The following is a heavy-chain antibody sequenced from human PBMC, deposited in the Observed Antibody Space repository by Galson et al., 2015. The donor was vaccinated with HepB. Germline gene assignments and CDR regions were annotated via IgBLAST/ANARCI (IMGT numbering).Heavy chain of an antibody. CDR3: TSLTEQYYDIVTGYQGGMDV. CDR2: IKSKTDGGTT. CDR1: GFTFSNAW. Sequence: SLRLSCAASGFTFSNAWMSWVRQAPGKGLEWVGRIKSKTDGGTTDYAAPVKGRFTISRDDSKNTLYLQMNSLKTEDTAVYYCTSLTEQYYDIVTGYQGGMDVWGQGTTVTVSS. D-gene: IGHD3-9*01. V-gene: IGHV3-15*01. J-gene: IGHJ6*02.